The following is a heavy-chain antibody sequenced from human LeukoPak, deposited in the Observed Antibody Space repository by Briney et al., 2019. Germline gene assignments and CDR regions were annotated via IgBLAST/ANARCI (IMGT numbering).Heavy chain of an antibody. CDR3: GRPGKGETVIWFGESPFYYGMDV. CDR2: ISGYNGNT. CDR1: GYSFSSYG. D-gene: IGHD3-10*01. J-gene: IGHJ6*01. V-gene: IGHV1-18*01. Sequence: ASVKVSCKASGYSFSSYGITWVRQAPGQGLEWMGWISGYNGNTKYAPKFQGRVTMTTDTSTSTAYMEVRRLRSDDTAVYYCGRPGKGETVIWFGESPFYYGMDVWSQGTTVTVSS.